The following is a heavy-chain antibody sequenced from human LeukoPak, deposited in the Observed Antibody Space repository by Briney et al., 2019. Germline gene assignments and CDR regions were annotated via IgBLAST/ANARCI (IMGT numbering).Heavy chain of an antibody. Sequence: KPSETLSLTCTVSGGSISSSNYYWGWIRQPPGKGLEWIGSIYYNGATYYNPSLKSRITISVDTSKNHFSLNLRSMTAADTAVYYCARPLESFFGSGSYDNWGQGTLVTVSS. CDR1: GGSISSSNYY. CDR3: ARPLESFFGSGSYDN. J-gene: IGHJ4*02. CDR2: IYYNGAT. D-gene: IGHD3-10*01. V-gene: IGHV4-39*02.